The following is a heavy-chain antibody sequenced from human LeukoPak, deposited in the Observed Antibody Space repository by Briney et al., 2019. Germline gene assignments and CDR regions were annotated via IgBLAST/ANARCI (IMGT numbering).Heavy chain of an antibody. V-gene: IGHV3-23*01. CDR1: GFTFSSYA. CDR3: ARDRGYAFDI. D-gene: IGHD3-10*01. CDR2: ISGSGGST. J-gene: IGHJ3*02. Sequence: PGGSLRLSCAASGFTFSSYAMSWVRQAPGKGLEWVSAISGSGGSTNYADSVKGRFTISRDNAKNTLYLQMNSLRAEDTAVYYCARDRGYAFDIWGQGTTVTVSS.